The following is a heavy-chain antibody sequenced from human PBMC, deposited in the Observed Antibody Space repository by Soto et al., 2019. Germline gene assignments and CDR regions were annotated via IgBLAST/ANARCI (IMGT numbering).Heavy chain of an antibody. V-gene: IGHV1-2*04. D-gene: IGHD2-21*02. CDR1: GYTFTGYY. CDR2: INPNSGGT. CDR3: AREKYCGGDCYPGDYYYYGMDV. Sequence: GASVKVSCKASGYTFTGYYMHWVRQAPGQGLEWMGWINPNSGGTNYAQKSQGWVTMTRDTSISTAYMELSRLRSDDTAVYYCAREKYCGGDCYPGDYYYYGMDVWGQGTTVTVSS. J-gene: IGHJ6*02.